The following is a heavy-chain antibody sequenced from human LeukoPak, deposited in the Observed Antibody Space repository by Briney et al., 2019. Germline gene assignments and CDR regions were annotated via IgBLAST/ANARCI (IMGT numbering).Heavy chain of an antibody. Sequence: GGSLRLSCAASRFTFDDYAMHWVRQAPGKGLEWVSGISWNSGSIGYADSVKGRFTISRDNAKNSLYLQMNSLRAEDMALYYCAKDNCGGDCYSGFDYWGQGTLVTVSS. D-gene: IGHD2-21*01. CDR1: RFTFDDYA. V-gene: IGHV3-9*03. CDR3: AKDNCGGDCYSGFDY. J-gene: IGHJ4*02. CDR2: ISWNSGSI.